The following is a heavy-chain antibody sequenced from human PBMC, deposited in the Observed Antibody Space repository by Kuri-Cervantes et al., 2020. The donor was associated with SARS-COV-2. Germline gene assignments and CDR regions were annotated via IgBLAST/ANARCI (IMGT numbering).Heavy chain of an antibody. J-gene: IGHJ4*02. V-gene: IGHV1-2*02. Sequence: ASVKVSCKASGYTFTGYYMHWVRQAPGQELEWMGWINPNSGGTNYAQKFQGRVTMTRDTSISTAYMELSRLRSDDTAVYYCARVPGIYSYGPPHFDYWGQGTLVTVSS. CDR2: INPNSGGT. CDR1: GYTFTGYY. D-gene: IGHD5-18*01. CDR3: ARVPGIYSYGPPHFDY.